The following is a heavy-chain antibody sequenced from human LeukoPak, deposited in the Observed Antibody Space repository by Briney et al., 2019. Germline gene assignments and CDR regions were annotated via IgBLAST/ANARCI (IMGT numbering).Heavy chain of an antibody. CDR2: IYSDNT. V-gene: IGHV3-53*01. D-gene: IGHD6-13*01. CDR3: ASESSSWYGYYFDY. Sequence: GGSLRLSCAASGFTVSSNYMSWVRQAPGKGLEWVSFIYSDNTHYSDSVKGRFTISRDNSKNTLYLQMNSLRAEDTAVYYCASESSSWYGYYFDYWGQGTLVTVSS. CDR1: GFTVSSNY. J-gene: IGHJ4*02.